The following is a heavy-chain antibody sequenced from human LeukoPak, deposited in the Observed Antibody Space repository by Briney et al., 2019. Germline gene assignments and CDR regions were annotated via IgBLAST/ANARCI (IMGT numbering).Heavy chain of an antibody. Sequence: KVSCKASGGTCSSYAISWVRQARGQGLEGMGRVIPILGIANYAQKFQGRVTITADKPTSTAYMELSSLRSEDTAVYYCARALVTTVTTYNWFDPWGQGTLVTVSS. D-gene: IGHD4-17*01. CDR2: VIPILGIA. J-gene: IGHJ5*02. CDR1: GGTCSSYA. V-gene: IGHV1-69*04. CDR3: ARALVTTVTTYNWFDP.